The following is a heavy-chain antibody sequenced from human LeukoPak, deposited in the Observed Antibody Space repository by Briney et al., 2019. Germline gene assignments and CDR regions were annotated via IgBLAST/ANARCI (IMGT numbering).Heavy chain of an antibody. D-gene: IGHD3-10*01. Sequence: GGSLRLSCAASGFTFSSYAMHWVRQAPGKGLEYVSAISSSGGSTYYADSVKGRFTISRDNSKNTLYLQMGSLRAEDMAVYYCTRDSGIPGEYYFDYGGQGTLVTVSA. V-gene: IGHV3-64*02. CDR1: GFTFSSYA. CDR3: TRDSGIPGEYYFDY. CDR2: ISSSGGST. J-gene: IGHJ4*02.